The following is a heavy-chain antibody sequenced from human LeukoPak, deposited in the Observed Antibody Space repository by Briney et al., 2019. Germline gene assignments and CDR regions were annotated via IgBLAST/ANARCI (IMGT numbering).Heavy chain of an antibody. D-gene: IGHD3-22*01. V-gene: IGHV1-24*01. CDR2: FGPEDGET. CDR3: ATVGLIKPEYYDRSGYYYRRVLSPLDY. Sequence: RASVKVSCKVSGYTLTESSMHCVRQAPGKGLEWMGGFGPEDGETIYAQNFQGRVTMTEDTSTNTAYMELSSLRSEDTAVYYCATVGLIKPEYYDRSGYYYRRVLSPLDYWGQGTQVTVSS. CDR1: GYTLTESS. J-gene: IGHJ4*02.